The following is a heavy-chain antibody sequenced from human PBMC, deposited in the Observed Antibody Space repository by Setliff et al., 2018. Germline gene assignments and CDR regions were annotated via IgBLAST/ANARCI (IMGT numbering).Heavy chain of an antibody. D-gene: IGHD1-26*01. CDR1: GYTFTGYY. J-gene: IGHJ4*02. CDR2: INPNSGGT. Sequence: GASVKVSCKASGYTFTGYYMHWVRQAPGQGLEWMGWINPNSGGTNYAQKFQGWATMTTDTSTSTAYMELRSLRSDDTAVYYCARDPGAYWGQGTLVTVSS. CDR3: ARDPGAY. V-gene: IGHV1-2*04.